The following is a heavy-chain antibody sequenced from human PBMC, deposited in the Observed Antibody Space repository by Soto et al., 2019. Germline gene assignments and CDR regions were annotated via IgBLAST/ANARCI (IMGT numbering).Heavy chain of an antibody. V-gene: IGHV4-39*01. Sequence: SETLSLTCTVSGGSISSSSYYWGWIRQPPGKGLEWIGSIYYSGSTYYNPSLKSRVTISVDTSKNRFSLKLSSVTAADTAVYYCARHISGGSYWAVKSYYYGMDVWGQGTTVTVSS. J-gene: IGHJ6*02. CDR1: GGSISSSSYY. D-gene: IGHD1-26*01. CDR2: IYYSGST. CDR3: ARHISGGSYWAVKSYYYGMDV.